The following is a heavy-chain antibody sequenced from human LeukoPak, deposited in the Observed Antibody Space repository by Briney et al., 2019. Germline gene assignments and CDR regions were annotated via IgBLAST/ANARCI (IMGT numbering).Heavy chain of an antibody. Sequence: VTPSQTLSLTCTVSGGSLTNGYYYWTWIRQYPGKGLEWIGYIHPGGITDYNPSLKSRITMSLDMSQNQFSLKLTSVTAADTAIYYCARGQDAFKTGYWGQGTLVTVSS. CDR1: GGSLTNGYYY. V-gene: IGHV4-31*03. CDR3: ARGQDAFKTGY. J-gene: IGHJ4*02. D-gene: IGHD5-24*01. CDR2: IHPGGIT.